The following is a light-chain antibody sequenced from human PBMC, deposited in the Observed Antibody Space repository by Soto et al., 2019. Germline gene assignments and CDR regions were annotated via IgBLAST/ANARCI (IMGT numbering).Light chain of an antibody. CDR3: VAWDDSLRGVL. V-gene: IGLV1-44*01. CDR1: SSNIGSHT. CDR2: SNS. J-gene: IGLJ2*01. Sequence: QSVLTQPPSASGTPGQRVTISCFGSSSNIGSHTTNWYQQLPGTAPKLLIYSNSQRPSGVPDRFSGSKSGTSASLAISGLQSEDEADYFCVAWDDSLRGVLFGGGTKLTVL.